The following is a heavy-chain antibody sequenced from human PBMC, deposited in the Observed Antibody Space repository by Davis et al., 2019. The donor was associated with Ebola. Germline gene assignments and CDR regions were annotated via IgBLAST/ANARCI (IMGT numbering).Heavy chain of an antibody. D-gene: IGHD3-10*01. CDR3: ARPRWFRELLPFDY. CDR2: ISGSGVTT. CDR1: GFTFTTYP. J-gene: IGHJ4*02. V-gene: IGHV3-23*01. Sequence: GGSLRLSCEASGFTFTTYPMSWVRQAPGKGLEWVSIISGSGVTTYYADSVKGRFTILRDNSRNTVYLQMNNLRADDTAVYYCARPRWFRELLPFDYWGQGTLVTVSS.